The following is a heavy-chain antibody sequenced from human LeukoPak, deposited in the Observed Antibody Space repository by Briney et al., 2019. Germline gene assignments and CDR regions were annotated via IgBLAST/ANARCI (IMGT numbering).Heavy chain of an antibody. J-gene: IGHJ3*02. CDR2: IYYSGNT. CDR1: GGSITSSY. Sequence: PSETLSLTCTVSGGSITSSYWSWLRQPPGKGLEWIGYIYYSGNTNHNPSLKSRVTISVDTSKNQFSLKLSSVTAADTAMYYCVRGYFDSRGYSNPFDMWGQGTMVTVSS. V-gene: IGHV4-59*01. CDR3: VRGYFDSRGYSNPFDM. D-gene: IGHD3-22*01.